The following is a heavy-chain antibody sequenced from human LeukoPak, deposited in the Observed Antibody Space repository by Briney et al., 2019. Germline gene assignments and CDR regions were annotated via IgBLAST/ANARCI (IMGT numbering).Heavy chain of an antibody. J-gene: IGHJ4*02. D-gene: IGHD3-3*01. Sequence: GGSLRLSCAASGFTFSSYWMSWVRQAPGKGLEWVANIKQDGSEKYYVDSVKGRFTISRDNAKNSLYLQMNSLRAEGTAVYYCARDSTDPYSEWLFPRVRPRYFDYWGQGTLVTVSS. CDR3: ARDSTDPYSEWLFPRVRPRYFDY. CDR1: GFTFSSYW. V-gene: IGHV3-7*01. CDR2: IKQDGSEK.